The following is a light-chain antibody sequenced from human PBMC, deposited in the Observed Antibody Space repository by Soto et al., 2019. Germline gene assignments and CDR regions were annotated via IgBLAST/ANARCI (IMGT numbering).Light chain of an antibody. CDR2: GAS. CDR1: QSVSYSY. J-gene: IGKJ4*01. CDR3: QRYDSAPLT. Sequence: EIVLTQSPGTLSLSPGERATLSCRASQSVSYSYLAWYQQKPGQAPRLLIYGASIRATGIPDRFSGSGSGTDFTLTISRLEPEDVATYYCQRYDSAPLTFGGGTKVE. V-gene: IGKV3-20*01.